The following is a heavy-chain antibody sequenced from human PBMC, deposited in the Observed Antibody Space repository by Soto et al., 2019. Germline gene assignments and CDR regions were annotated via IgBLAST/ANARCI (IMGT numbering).Heavy chain of an antibody. CDR1: GYSFASYW. V-gene: IGHV5-51*01. Sequence: ESLKISCQGFGYSFASYWIGWVRQMPRKYLEWMGIIYPGDSYTRYSPSFQGQVTISADKSLRTAYLQWTSLKASDTALYYCARTRSFTLGFYYDGMDVWGQGTTVTVSS. CDR3: ARTRSFTLGFYYDGMDV. J-gene: IGHJ6*02. D-gene: IGHD6-6*01. CDR2: IYPGDSYT.